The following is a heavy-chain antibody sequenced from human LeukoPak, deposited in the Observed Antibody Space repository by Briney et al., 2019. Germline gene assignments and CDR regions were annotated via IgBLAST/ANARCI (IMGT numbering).Heavy chain of an antibody. J-gene: IGHJ6*04. D-gene: IGHD3-10*01. Sequence: SETLSLTCTVSGGSISSYYWSWIRQPPGKGLEWIGYIYYSGSTNYNPSLKSRVTISVDTSKNQFSLKLSSVTAVDTAVYYCARQLLWFGELGGMDVWGKGTTVTVSS. CDR1: GGSISSYY. CDR3: ARQLLWFGELGGMDV. V-gene: IGHV4-59*01. CDR2: IYYSGST.